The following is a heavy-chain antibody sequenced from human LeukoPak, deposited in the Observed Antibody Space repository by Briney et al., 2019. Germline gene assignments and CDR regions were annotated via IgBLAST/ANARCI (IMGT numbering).Heavy chain of an antibody. V-gene: IGHV4-61*05. J-gene: IGHJ4*02. D-gene: IGHD5-24*01. CDR2: IYYSGST. CDR3: ARGEGWLANDY. CDR1: GGSMSNNYHH. Sequence: SETLSLTCTVSGGSMSNNYHHWGWIRQPPGKGLEWIGYIYYSGSTNYNPSLKSRVTISVDTSKNQFSLKLSSVTAADTAVYYCARGEGWLANDYWGQGTLVTVSS.